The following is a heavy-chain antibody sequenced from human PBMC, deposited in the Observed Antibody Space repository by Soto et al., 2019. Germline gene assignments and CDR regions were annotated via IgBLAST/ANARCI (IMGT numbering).Heavy chain of an antibody. CDR2: INHSGIT. CDR1: SGSLTDHY. J-gene: IGHJ6*02. V-gene: IGHV4-34*01. CDR3: ARGKPSGYRFGPRNFFYYGMDV. Sequence: LSLTCGVFSGSLTDHYWTWIRQTPGKGLEWIGEINHSGITDYNPSLKSRVTLSLDTSKNQFSLKVTALTAADTAVYYCARGKPSGYRFGPRNFFYYGMDVWGPGTTVTVS. D-gene: IGHD5-18*01.